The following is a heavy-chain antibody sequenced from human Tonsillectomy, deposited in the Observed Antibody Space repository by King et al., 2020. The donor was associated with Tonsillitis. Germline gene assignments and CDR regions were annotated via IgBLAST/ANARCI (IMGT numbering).Heavy chain of an antibody. D-gene: IGHD3-16*02. J-gene: IGHJ6*02. V-gene: IGHV1-46*01. Sequence: VQLVESGAEVKKPGASVKVSCKASGYTFTSNYMHWVRQAPGQGLEWMGIINPSGGSTTYARKFQGRVTMTRDTSTSTVCMELSSLRSEDTAVYYCARGPQNWGTYRYDSYYHGMDAWGQGTTVTVSS. CDR3: ARGPQNWGTYRYDSYYHGMDA. CDR2: INPSGGST. CDR1: GYTFTSNY.